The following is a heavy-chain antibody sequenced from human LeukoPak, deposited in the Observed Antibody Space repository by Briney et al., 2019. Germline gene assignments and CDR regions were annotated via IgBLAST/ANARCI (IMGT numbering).Heavy chain of an antibody. Sequence: HGESLKISCQGSGYIFTTYWIGWVRQLPGKGLEWMGIIYPGDSDTRYSPSFQGRVTISADKSISTAYLQWSSLKTSDTAMYYCARQPEGTWFDPWGQGTLVTVSS. D-gene: IGHD1-1*01. CDR3: ARQPEGTWFDP. J-gene: IGHJ5*02. CDR1: GYIFTTYW. CDR2: IYPGDSDT. V-gene: IGHV5-51*01.